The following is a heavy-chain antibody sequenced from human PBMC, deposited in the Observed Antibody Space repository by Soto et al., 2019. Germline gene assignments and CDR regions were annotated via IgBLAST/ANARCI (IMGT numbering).Heavy chain of an antibody. V-gene: IGHV3-9*01. Sequence: PGGSLRLSCAASGFTFDDYAMHWVRQAPGKGLEWVSGISWNSGSIGYADSVKGRFTISRDNAKNSLYLQMNSLRAGDTALYYCAKDSGYYYYMDVWGKGTTVTVSS. CDR3: AKDSGYYYYMDV. CDR1: GFTFDDYA. J-gene: IGHJ6*03. CDR2: ISWNSGSI.